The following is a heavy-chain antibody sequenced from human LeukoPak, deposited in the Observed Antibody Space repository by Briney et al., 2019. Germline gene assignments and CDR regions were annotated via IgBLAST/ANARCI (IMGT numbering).Heavy chain of an antibody. Sequence: ASVKVSCKASGYMLTTYGISWVRQAPGQGLEWMGWISAYNGDTKYVQKVQSRVTTSTETSPSTAYLELRSLRSDDPAVYYCARLGVKAFSLSGTLRGLEYYYYMDVWGKGTTVTVSS. CDR3: ARLGVKAFSLSGTLRGLEYYYYMDV. V-gene: IGHV1-18*01. CDR1: GYMLTTYG. CDR2: ISAYNGDT. D-gene: IGHD3-16*02. J-gene: IGHJ6*03.